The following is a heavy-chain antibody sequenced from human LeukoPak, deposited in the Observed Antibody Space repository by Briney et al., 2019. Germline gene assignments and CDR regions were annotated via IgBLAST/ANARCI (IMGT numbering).Heavy chain of an antibody. D-gene: IGHD2/OR15-2a*01. Sequence: SETLSLTCSVSGGSISGYYWNWIRQPPGKGLEWIGYVYYTGSSTYNPSLKSRVTLSRDTSKKQVSLRLSSVTAADTAVYYCAGATSTSMGLRYFDYWGQGSLVTVSS. V-gene: IGHV4-59*01. CDR2: VYYTGSS. CDR1: GGSISGYY. CDR3: AGATSTSMGLRYFDY. J-gene: IGHJ4*02.